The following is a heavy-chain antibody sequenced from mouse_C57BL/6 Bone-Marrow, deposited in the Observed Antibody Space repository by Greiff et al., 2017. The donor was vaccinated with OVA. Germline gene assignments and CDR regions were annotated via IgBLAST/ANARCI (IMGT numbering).Heavy chain of an antibody. CDR3: ARRGDWDDY. V-gene: IGHV14-2*01. CDR1: GFNITDYY. D-gene: IGHD4-1*01. CDR2: IDPEDGET. Sequence: EVQLQESGAELVKPGASVKLSCTASGFNITDYYMHWVKQRTEQGLEWIGRIDPEDGETKYAPKFQGKATITADTSSNTAYLQLSSLTSEDTAVYYCARRGDWDDYWGQGTTLTVSS. J-gene: IGHJ2*01.